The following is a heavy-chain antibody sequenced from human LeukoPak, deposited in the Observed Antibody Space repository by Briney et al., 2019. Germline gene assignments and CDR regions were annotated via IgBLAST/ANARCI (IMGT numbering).Heavy chain of an antibody. CDR2: ISSSSSYI. Sequence: GGSLRLSCAASGFTFSSYSMNWVRQAPGKGLEWVSSISSSSSYIYYADSVKGRFTISRDNSKNSLYLQMNSLRAEDTAVYYCARDPRQQLVPDYWGQGTLVTVSS. CDR3: ARDPRQQLVPDY. V-gene: IGHV3-21*01. D-gene: IGHD6-13*01. CDR1: GFTFSSYS. J-gene: IGHJ4*02.